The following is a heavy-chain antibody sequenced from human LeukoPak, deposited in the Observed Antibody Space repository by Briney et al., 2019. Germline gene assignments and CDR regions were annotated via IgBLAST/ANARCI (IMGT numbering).Heavy chain of an antibody. CDR1: GFTFSSYG. V-gene: IGHV3-30*18. J-gene: IGHJ4*02. D-gene: IGHD6-19*01. CDR3: AKAPRGWLYTDY. Sequence: GGSLRLSCAASGFTFSSYGMHWVRQAPGKGLEWVAVISYDGSNKYYADSVKGRFTISRDNSKNTLYLQMNSLRAEDTAVYYCAKAPRGWLYTDYWGQGTLVTVSS. CDR2: ISYDGSNK.